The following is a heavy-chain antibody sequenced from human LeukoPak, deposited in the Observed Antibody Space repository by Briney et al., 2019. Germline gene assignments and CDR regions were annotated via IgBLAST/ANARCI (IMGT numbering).Heavy chain of an antibody. V-gene: IGHV3-20*04. CDR3: ARDRGGLSSGWHFDY. Sequence: PGGSLRLSCAASGFTFDDYGMSWVRQAPGKGLEWVSGINWNGGSTGYADSVKGRFTISRDNAKNSLYLQMNSLRAEDTALYYCARDRGGLSSGWHFDYWGQGTLVTVPS. J-gene: IGHJ4*02. CDR1: GFTFDDYG. D-gene: IGHD6-19*01. CDR2: INWNGGST.